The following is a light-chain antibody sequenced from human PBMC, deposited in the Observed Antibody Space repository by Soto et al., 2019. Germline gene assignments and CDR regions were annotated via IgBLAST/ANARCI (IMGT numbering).Light chain of an antibody. Sequence: DVVMTQSPLSLPVTLGQPASISCRSSQSLIHSDGNTYLSWFQQRPGQSPRRLIYEVSDRDSGVPARFSGSGSGTDFTLKISRVEAEDVGVYYCMQGTHWPWTFGQGTEVEIE. CDR1: QSLIHSDGNTY. V-gene: IGKV2-30*02. J-gene: IGKJ1*01. CDR3: MQGTHWPWT. CDR2: EVS.